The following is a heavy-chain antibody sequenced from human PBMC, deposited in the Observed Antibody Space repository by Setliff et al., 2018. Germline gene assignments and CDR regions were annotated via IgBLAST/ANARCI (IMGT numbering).Heavy chain of an antibody. CDR1: GGSISSSSYY. CDR3: ARLPRLYYTGGDY. D-gene: IGHD3-10*01. Sequence: SETLSLTCTVSGGSISSSSYYWGWIRQPPGKGLEWIGSIYYSGSTYYNPSLKSRVTISVDTSKNQFSLKLSSVTAADTAVYYCARLPRLYYTGGDYWGQGTLVTVSS. V-gene: IGHV4-39*01. J-gene: IGHJ4*02. CDR2: IYYSGST.